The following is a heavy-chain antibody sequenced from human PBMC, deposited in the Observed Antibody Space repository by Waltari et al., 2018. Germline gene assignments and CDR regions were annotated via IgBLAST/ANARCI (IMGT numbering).Heavy chain of an antibody. J-gene: IGHJ4*02. CDR3: ARGGGYTRGDY. Sequence: QVQLQESGPGLVKPSETLSLTCTVSGGSISSYYLSWFRQPPGKGLGWIWYIDYSVSTTHRPSLKTRVTISVDPANHPLSLKLSSVTAADTAVYYCARGGGYTRGDYWGQGTLVTVSS. CDR1: GGSISSYY. V-gene: IGHV4-59*01. D-gene: IGHD6-25*01. CDR2: IDYSVST.